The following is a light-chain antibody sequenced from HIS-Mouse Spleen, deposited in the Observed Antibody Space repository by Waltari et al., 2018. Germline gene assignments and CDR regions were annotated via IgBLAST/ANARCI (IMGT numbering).Light chain of an antibody. CDR1: SSAVGSYNL. CDR3: CSYAGSSTV. V-gene: IGLV2-23*01. CDR2: EGS. Sequence: QSALTQPASVSGSPGQSITTSCTGTSSAVGSYNLVPWYQQHPGKAPKLMIYEGSKRPSGFSNRFSGSKSGNTASLTISGLQAEDEADYYCCSYAGSSTVFGGGTKLTVL. J-gene: IGLJ3*02.